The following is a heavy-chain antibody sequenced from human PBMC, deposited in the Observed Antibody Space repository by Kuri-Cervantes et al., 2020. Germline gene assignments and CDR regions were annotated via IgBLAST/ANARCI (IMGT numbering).Heavy chain of an antibody. CDR1: GFTFSSYW. J-gene: IGHJ4*02. V-gene: IGHV3-7*01. CDR3: ARDSMPYYYYDSSGYDY. D-gene: IGHD3-22*01. Sequence: GESLKNSCAASGFTFSSYWMTWVRQAPGKGLEWVANIKQDGSEKYYVDSVKGRFTISRDNAKNSLYLQMNSLRAEDTAVYYCARDSMPYYYYDSSGYDYWGQGTLVTVSS. CDR2: IKQDGSEK.